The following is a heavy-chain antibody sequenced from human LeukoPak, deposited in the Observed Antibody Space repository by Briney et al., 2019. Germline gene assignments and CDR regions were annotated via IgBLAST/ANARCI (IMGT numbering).Heavy chain of an antibody. Sequence: SETLSLNCAVYGGSFGGYYWGWIRHPPGQGLEWIGEINHSGRTNYNPSLKSRVTISVDTSKNQFSLKLSSVTAADTAVYYCARFYDSSGYRRSYYFDYWGQGTLVTVSS. CDR1: GGSFGGYY. J-gene: IGHJ4*02. CDR3: ARFYDSSGYRRSYYFDY. V-gene: IGHV4-34*01. CDR2: INHSGRT. D-gene: IGHD3-22*01.